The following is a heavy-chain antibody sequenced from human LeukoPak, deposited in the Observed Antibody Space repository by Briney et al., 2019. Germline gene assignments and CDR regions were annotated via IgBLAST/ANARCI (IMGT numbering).Heavy chain of an antibody. J-gene: IGHJ4*02. V-gene: IGHV3-11*01. Sequence: GGSLTLSCAVSGFTFSDSYMTWLRQAPGKGLESLSYISPSGTDISYADSVKGRFTISRDNAKNSLFLQMNSLRPEDTAFYYCAKDVRLSIEMAAFDYWGQGTLVTVSS. CDR1: GFTFSDSY. CDR3: AKDVRLSIEMAAFDY. D-gene: IGHD5-24*01. CDR2: ISPSGTDI.